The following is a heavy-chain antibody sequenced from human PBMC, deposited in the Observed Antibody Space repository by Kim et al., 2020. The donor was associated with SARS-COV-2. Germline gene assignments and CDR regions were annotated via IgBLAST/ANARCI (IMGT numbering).Heavy chain of an antibody. CDR1: GYTFSNYF. V-gene: IGHV1-2*02. J-gene: IGHJ4*02. CDR3: ARDSGHDSHFDY. CDR2: INPKSGGT. D-gene: IGHD5-12*01. Sequence: ASVKVSCRSSGYTFSNYFIHWVRQAPGQGLEWMGWINPKSGGTNYAQKFQGRVTMTRDTSIGTAYMGLSSLTSDDTAVYYCARDSGHDSHFDYWGQGTLVPVSS.